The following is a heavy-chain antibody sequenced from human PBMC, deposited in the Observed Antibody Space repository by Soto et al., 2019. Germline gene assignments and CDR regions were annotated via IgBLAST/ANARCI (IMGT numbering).Heavy chain of an antibody. V-gene: IGHV1-18*01. CDR2: ISAYNGNT. D-gene: IGHD6-19*01. Sequence: ASVKVSCKASGYTFTSYGISWVRQAPGQGLEWMGWISAYNGNTNYAQKLQGRVTMTTDTSTSTAYMELRSLRSDDTAVYYCARLAVAGTQGYYFDYWGQGTLVTVSS. CDR1: GYTFTSYG. CDR3: ARLAVAGTQGYYFDY. J-gene: IGHJ4*02.